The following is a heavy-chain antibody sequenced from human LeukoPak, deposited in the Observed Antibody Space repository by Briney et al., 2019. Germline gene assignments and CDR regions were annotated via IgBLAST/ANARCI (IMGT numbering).Heavy chain of an antibody. CDR1: GFTFTNHW. CDR3: QCAPA. J-gene: IGHJ4*02. D-gene: IGHD2-15*01. Sequence: GGSLRLSCVASGFTFTNHWVNWVRQAPGKGLEWVAAIKQDGSLKQYVASVKGRFTISRDSAKNSAFLQMNNLRVEDTAVYYCQCAPAWGQGTLVTVSS. V-gene: IGHV3-7*01. CDR2: IKQDGSLK.